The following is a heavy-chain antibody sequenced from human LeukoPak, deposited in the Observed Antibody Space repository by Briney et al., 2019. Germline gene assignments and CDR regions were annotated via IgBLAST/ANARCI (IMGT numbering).Heavy chain of an antibody. J-gene: IGHJ4*02. V-gene: IGHV3-11*01. CDR1: GFTFSDSF. Sequence: GGSLRLSCAASGFTFSDSFMSWIRQAPGKGLEWVSYISFSGSTIYYADSVKGRFTISRDNAKNSLFLQMNSLRAEDTAVYYCARERVKAFGFLGQGTLVTVSS. CDR2: ISFSGSTI. D-gene: IGHD3-3*01. CDR3: ARERVKAFGF.